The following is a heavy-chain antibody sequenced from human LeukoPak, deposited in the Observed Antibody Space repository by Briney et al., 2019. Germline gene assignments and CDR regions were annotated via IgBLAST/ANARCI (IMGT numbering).Heavy chain of an antibody. J-gene: IGHJ3*02. CDR1: GYSISSSSYY. Sequence: SETLSLTCTVSGYSISSSSYYWGWIRQPPGKGLEWIGSIYYSGSTYYNPSLKSRVTISVDTSKNQFSLKLSSVTAADTAVYYCARVTYYGSGSRLSGAFDIWGQGTMVTVSS. CDR2: IYYSGST. V-gene: IGHV4-39*07. D-gene: IGHD3-10*01. CDR3: ARVTYYGSGSRLSGAFDI.